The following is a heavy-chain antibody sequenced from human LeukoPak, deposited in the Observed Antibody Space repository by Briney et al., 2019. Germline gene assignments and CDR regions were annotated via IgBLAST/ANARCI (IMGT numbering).Heavy chain of an antibody. CDR2: IYYSGST. J-gene: IGHJ3*02. CDR3: ARDRGSSLRFVAFDI. Sequence: SETLSLTCTVSGGSISSSSYYWGWIRQPPGKGLEWIGSIYYSGSTYYNPSLKSRVTISVDTSKNQFSLKLSSVTAADTAVYYCARDRGSSLRFVAFDIWGQGTMVTVSS. CDR1: GGSISSSSYY. D-gene: IGHD6-13*01. V-gene: IGHV4-39*07.